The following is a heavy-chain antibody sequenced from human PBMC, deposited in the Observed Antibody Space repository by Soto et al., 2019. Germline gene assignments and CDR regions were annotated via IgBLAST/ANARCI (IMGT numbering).Heavy chain of an antibody. CDR3: ASSFNTYYYDSSGYSSAFDI. Sequence: ASVKVSCKASGGTFSSYAISWVRQAPGQGLEWMGGIIPIFGTANYAQKFQGRVTITADESTSTAYMELSSLRSEDTAVYYCASSFNTYYYDSSGYSSAFDIWGQGTMVTVSS. J-gene: IGHJ3*02. CDR1: GGTFSSYA. V-gene: IGHV1-69*13. D-gene: IGHD3-22*01. CDR2: IIPIFGTA.